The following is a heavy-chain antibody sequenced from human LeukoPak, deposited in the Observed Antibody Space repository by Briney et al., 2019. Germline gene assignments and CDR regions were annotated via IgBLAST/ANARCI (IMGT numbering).Heavy chain of an antibody. Sequence: TSETLSLTCAVHGGSFSGYYWSWIRQPPGKGLEWIGEINHSGSTNYNPSLKSRVTISVDTSKNQFSLKLSSVTAADTAVYYCARGLRAAAGKAIDYWGQGTLVTVSS. CDR2: INHSGST. CDR3: ARGLRAAAGKAIDY. J-gene: IGHJ4*02. CDR1: GGSFSGYY. D-gene: IGHD6-13*01. V-gene: IGHV4-34*01.